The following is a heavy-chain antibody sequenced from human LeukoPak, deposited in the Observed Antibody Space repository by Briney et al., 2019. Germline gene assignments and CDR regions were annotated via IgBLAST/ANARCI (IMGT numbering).Heavy chain of an antibody. CDR2: IKQDGSEK. Sequence: PGGSLRLSCAASGFTFSSFWMTWVRQAPGKGLEWAANIKQDGSEKYYVDSVKGRFTISRDNAKNSLYLQMNSLRAEDTAVYYCAREGDGYNSFWLDYWGQGTLVTVSS. CDR1: GFTFSSFW. V-gene: IGHV3-7*01. CDR3: AREGDGYNSFWLDY. J-gene: IGHJ4*02. D-gene: IGHD5-24*01.